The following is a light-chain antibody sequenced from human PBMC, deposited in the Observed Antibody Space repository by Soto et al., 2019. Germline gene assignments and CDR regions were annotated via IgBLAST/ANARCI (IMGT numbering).Light chain of an antibody. CDR2: RAS. J-gene: IGKJ1*01. CDR3: QQYNGFSET. Sequence: DIQMTQSPSTLSASIGDRVTITCRASQSISDWLAWFQQKPGKAPKLLIYRASRLESGVPSRFIGSGSVTEFTLTISSLQPDDFATYYCQQYNGFSETFGQVTKVEIK. CDR1: QSISDW. V-gene: IGKV1-5*03.